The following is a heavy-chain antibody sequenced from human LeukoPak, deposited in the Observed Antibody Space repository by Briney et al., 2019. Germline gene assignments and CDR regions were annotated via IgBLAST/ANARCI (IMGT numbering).Heavy chain of an antibody. CDR3: ARGPYCSGGTCYSTGRYFDL. CDR1: GGSISSSSYY. CDR2: IYYSGST. V-gene: IGHV4-39*07. J-gene: IGHJ2*01. Sequence: SETLSLTCTVSGGSISSSSYYWGWIRQPPGKGLEWIGSIYYSGSTYYNPSLKGRVTISVDTSKNQFSLKLSSVTAADTAVYYCARGPYCSGGTCYSTGRYFDLWGRGTLVTVSS. D-gene: IGHD2-15*01.